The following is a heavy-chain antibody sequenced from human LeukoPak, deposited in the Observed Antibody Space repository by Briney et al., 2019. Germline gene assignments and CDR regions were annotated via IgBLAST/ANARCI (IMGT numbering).Heavy chain of an antibody. J-gene: IGHJ4*02. Sequence: GGSLRLSCAASGFTFSRYAMSWVRQAPGKGLEWVSAISGSDDSTYYADSVKGRFTISRDNSKNSLYLQMNSLRAEDTAVYYCARVTRWELDLKEYYFDYWGQGTLVTVSS. D-gene: IGHD1-26*01. CDR1: GFTFSRYA. V-gene: IGHV3-23*01. CDR2: ISGSDDST. CDR3: ARVTRWELDLKEYYFDY.